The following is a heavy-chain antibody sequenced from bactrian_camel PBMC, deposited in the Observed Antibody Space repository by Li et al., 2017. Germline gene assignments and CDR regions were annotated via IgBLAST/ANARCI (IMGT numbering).Heavy chain of an antibody. D-gene: IGHD6*01. CDR1: GLSVSDSS. J-gene: IGHJ4*01. Sequence: HVQLVESGGGSVQTGGSLRLFCAPSGLSVSDSSMAWFRQSPGKEPEAVAAIRRDDLTAYTDSVKGRFTISKDNAKITMSLQVDSLKPEDTAMYYCAAKDGIRRYEKLLDPNEYSYWGQGTQVTVS. CDR2: IRRDDLT. CDR3: AAKDGIRRYEKLLDPNEYSY. V-gene: IGHV3S55*01.